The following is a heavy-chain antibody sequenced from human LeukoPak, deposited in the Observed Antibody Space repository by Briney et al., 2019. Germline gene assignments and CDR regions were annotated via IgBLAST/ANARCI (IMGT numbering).Heavy chain of an antibody. CDR2: ISGSGGST. CDR3: AKEGFYCSGGSYYSFYYYYMDV. CDR1: GFTFSSYA. Sequence: PGGSLRLSCAASGFTFSSYAMSWVRQAPGKGLEWVSAISGSGGSTYYADSVKGRFTISRDNSKNTLYLQMNSLRAEDTAVYYCAKEGFYCSGGSYYSFYYYYMDVWGKGTTVTVSS. D-gene: IGHD2-15*01. J-gene: IGHJ6*03. V-gene: IGHV3-23*01.